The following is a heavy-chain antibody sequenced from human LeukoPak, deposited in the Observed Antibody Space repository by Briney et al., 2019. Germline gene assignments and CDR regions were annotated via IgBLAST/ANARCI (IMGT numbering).Heavy chain of an antibody. J-gene: IGHJ4*02. V-gene: IGHV4-38-2*02. Sequence: SETLSLTCTVSGYSISSGYYWGWIRQPPGKGLEWIGSIYYSGSTYYNPSLKSRVTISVDTSKNQFSLKLSSVTAADTAVYYCSRGGDGYNWSFDYWGQGTLVTVSS. CDR1: GYSISSGYY. CDR2: IYYSGST. CDR3: SRGGDGYNWSFDY. D-gene: IGHD5-24*01.